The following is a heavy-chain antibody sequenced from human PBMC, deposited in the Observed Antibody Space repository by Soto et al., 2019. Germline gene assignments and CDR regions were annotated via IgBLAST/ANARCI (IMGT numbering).Heavy chain of an antibody. Sequence: GESLKISCAASGFTFSSYAMSWVRQAPGKGLEWVSAISGSGGSTYYADSVKGRFTISRDNSKNTLYLQMNSLRAEDTAVYYCAKDAVWFGELMIYYFDYWGQGTLVTVSS. CDR2: ISGSGGST. CDR3: AKDAVWFGELMIYYFDY. J-gene: IGHJ4*02. D-gene: IGHD3-10*01. CDR1: GFTFSSYA. V-gene: IGHV3-23*01.